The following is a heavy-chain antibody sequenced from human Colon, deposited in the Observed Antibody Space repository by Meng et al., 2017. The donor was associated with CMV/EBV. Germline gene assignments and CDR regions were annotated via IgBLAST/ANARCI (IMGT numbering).Heavy chain of an antibody. CDR3: SRDPRTLDY. V-gene: IGHV3-11*05. CDR1: GFTFSDYY. J-gene: IGHJ4*02. Sequence: QVQLVESWGALVKPGGCLRLSCAASGFTFSDYYMSWIRQAPGKGPEWVSYISGSSTDIKYVDSVKGRFTISRDNAKNSLYLQMNSLRADDTAVYYCSRDPRTLDYWGQGTLVTVSS. CDR2: ISGSSTDI.